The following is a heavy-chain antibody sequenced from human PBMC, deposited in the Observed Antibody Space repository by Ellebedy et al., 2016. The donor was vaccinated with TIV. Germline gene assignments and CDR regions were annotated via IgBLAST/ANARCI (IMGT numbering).Heavy chain of an antibody. CDR3: ARHEGDTGFLGYFDY. D-gene: IGHD3-16*01. CDR1: GGSISSYY. Sequence: SETLSLTXTVSGGSISSYYWSWIRQPPGKGLEWIGYIYYSGSTYYNPSLKSRVTISVDTSKNQFSLKLSSVTAADTAVYYCARHEGDTGFLGYFDYWGQGTLVTVSS. J-gene: IGHJ4*02. CDR2: IYYSGST. V-gene: IGHV4-59*08.